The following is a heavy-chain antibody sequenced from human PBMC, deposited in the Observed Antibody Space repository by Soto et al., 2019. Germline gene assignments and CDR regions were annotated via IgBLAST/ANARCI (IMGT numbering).Heavy chain of an antibody. V-gene: IGHV3-23*01. CDR2: IGVSDDST. Sequence: PGGSLRLSCAASGFSVSNYDLNWVRQAPGKGLEWVSGIGVSDDSTYYADSVKGRFSISRDNSINAFYLQMDNLRPEDTALYYCATMTWTGDYRPWGQGTQVTVSS. J-gene: IGHJ5*02. CDR1: GFSVSNYD. CDR3: ATMTWTGDYRP. D-gene: IGHD4-17*01.